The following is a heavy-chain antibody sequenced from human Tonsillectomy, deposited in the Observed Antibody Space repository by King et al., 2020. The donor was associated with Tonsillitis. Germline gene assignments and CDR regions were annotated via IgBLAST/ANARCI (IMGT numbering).Heavy chain of an antibody. J-gene: IGHJ4*02. D-gene: IGHD4-17*01. V-gene: IGHV2-5*02. CDR2: IYWDDDK. Sequence: TLKESGPTLVKPTQTLTLTCAFSGFSLSTSGVSVGWIRQPPGKALEWLALIYWDDDKRYSPSLKRRLTITKDTSKNQVVLTMTNMDPVDTATDYSAHRIVVTTPETFDYWGQGTLVTVSS. CDR1: GFSLSTSGVS. CDR3: AHRIVVTTPETFDY.